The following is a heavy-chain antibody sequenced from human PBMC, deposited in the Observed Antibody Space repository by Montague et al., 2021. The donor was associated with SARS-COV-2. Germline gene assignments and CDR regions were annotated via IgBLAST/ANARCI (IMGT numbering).Heavy chain of an antibody. CDR2: IYYSGST. V-gene: IGHV4-59*02. CDR1: GGSVSSYY. CDR3: ARDGGFDDYWCVYSSSDGFFDP. D-gene: IGHD3-3*01. J-gene: IGHJ5*02. Sequence: SETLSLTCTVSGGSVSSYYWSWIRQSPGEGLQWLGYIYYSGSTDYNPSLKSRVTISVDTSKNQLSLRLNSVTTADTAVYFCARDGGFDDYWCVYSSSDGFFDPWGQGILVTVSS.